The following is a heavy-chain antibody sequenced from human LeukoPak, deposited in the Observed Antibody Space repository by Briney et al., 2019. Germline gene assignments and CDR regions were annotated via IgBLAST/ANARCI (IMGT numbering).Heavy chain of an antibody. Sequence: SGRSLRLSCAASGFTFSSYAMHWVRQAPGKGLEWVALISYHGDITYYADSVKGRFTLSRDNSKTTLFLQLNSLRAEDTAVYYCARDSTYYYDSGGSGPHYFDFWGQGTLVTVSS. CDR1: GFTFSSYA. V-gene: IGHV3-30*01. J-gene: IGHJ4*02. CDR2: ISYHGDIT. CDR3: ARDSTYYYDSGGSGPHYFDF. D-gene: IGHD3-10*01.